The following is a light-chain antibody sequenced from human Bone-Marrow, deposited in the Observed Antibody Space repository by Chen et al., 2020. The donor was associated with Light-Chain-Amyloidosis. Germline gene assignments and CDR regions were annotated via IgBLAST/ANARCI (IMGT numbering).Light chain of an antibody. V-gene: IGKV3-11*01. J-gene: IGKJ2*01. CDR2: DAS. CDR3: QQSSDWPPYT. CDR1: QSVGSY. Sequence: EVVLTQSPATLSLSPGERATLSCRASQSVGSYLSWYQQKPGQAPRLLISDASNRATGIPARFRGSGSGTDFTLTISSLVPEDFAVYYGQQSSDWPPYTFGQGTKLDIK.